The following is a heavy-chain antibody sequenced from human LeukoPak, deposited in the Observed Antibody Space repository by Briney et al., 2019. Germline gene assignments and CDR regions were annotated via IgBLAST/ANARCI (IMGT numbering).Heavy chain of an antibody. Sequence: SVKVSCKASGGTFSSYAISWVRQAPGQGLEWMGRIIPILGIANYAQKFQGRVTITADKSTSTAYMELSSLRSEDTAVYYCARDRVEPAKNWFDPWGQGTLVTVSS. J-gene: IGHJ5*02. V-gene: IGHV1-69*04. CDR2: IIPILGIA. D-gene: IGHD3-3*01. CDR3: ARDRVEPAKNWFDP. CDR1: GGTFSSYA.